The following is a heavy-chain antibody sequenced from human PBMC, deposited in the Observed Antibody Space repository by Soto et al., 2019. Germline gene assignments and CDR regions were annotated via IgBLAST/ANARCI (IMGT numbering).Heavy chain of an antibody. Sequence: PSETLSRTCTVSCGSISSHCWSCVRQAPWKGLEWVGHIYYRGSTNYNTSLRSRSTISVDASKSKFSLKLKSVTTADTAVYHCERDGREGSGMELWGQGTKVTVSS. V-gene: IGHV4-59*11. CDR1: CGSISSHC. CDR3: ERDGREGSGMEL. CDR2: IYYRGST. J-gene: IGHJ6*02. D-gene: IGHD1-26*01.